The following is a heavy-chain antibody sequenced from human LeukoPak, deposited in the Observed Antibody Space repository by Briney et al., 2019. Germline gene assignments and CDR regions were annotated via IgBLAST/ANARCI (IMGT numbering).Heavy chain of an antibody. CDR3: ARVSRRWYYFDY. Sequence: SETLSLTCAVSGGSISSGGYSWSWIRQPPGKGLEWIGYIYHSGSTYYNPSLKSRVTISVDRSKNQFSLKLSSVTAADTAEYYCARVSRRWYYFDYWGQGTLVTVSS. D-gene: IGHD6-13*01. V-gene: IGHV4-30-2*01. J-gene: IGHJ4*02. CDR1: GGSISSGGYS. CDR2: IYHSGST.